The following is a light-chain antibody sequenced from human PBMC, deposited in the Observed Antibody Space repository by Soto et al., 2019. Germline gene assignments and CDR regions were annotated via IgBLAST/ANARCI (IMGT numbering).Light chain of an antibody. J-gene: IGLJ1*01. CDR2: EVS. CDR1: SSDVGGYNY. V-gene: IGLV2-11*01. Sequence: QSALTQPRSVSGSPGQSVTISCTGTSSDVGGYNYVSWYQQYPGKAPKLVIYEVSKRPSRVPDRFSGSKSGNTASLTISGVQADDEADYYCCSYAGRPYVFGTGTTLTVL. CDR3: CSYAGRPYV.